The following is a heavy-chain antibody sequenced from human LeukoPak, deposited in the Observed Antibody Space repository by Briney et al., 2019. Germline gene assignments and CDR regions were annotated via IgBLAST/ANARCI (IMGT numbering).Heavy chain of an antibody. CDR1: GYTFTNYW. V-gene: IGHV5-51*01. D-gene: IGHD2-2*01. CDR2: IYPGDSET. Sequence: GESLKISCKASGYTFTNYWIGWVRQMPGKGLEWMGIIYPGDSETRYSPSFQGQVTISADKSISTAYLQWSSLKASDTATYYCARWREYCSSITCYQPFDYWGQGTLVTVSS. J-gene: IGHJ4*02. CDR3: ARWREYCSSITCYQPFDY.